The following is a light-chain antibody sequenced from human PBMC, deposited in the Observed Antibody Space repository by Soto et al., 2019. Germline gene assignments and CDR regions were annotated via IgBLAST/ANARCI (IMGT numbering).Light chain of an antibody. CDR1: QSLLHSNGYNY. J-gene: IGKJ5*01. Sequence: DIVMTQSPLSLPVTPGEPASISCRSSQSLLHSNGYNYLDWYLQKPGQSPQLLIYLGSNRASGVPDRFSGSGSGTDFTLKISRVEADDVGFYYCMQALQTSITFGLWTRLEIK. CDR3: MQALQTSIT. V-gene: IGKV2-28*01. CDR2: LGS.